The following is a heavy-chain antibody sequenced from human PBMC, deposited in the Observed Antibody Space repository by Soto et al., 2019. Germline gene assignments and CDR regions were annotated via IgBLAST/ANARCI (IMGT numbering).Heavy chain of an antibody. CDR1: GGTFSSYA. CDR2: IIPIFGTA. D-gene: IGHD6-13*01. V-gene: IGHV1-69*13. Sequence: SVKVSCKASGGTFSSYAISWVRQAPGQGLEWMGGIIPIFGTANYAQKFQGRVTITADESTSTAYMVLSSLRSEDTAVYYCARRRSVAAAGLDYWGQGTLVTVSS. J-gene: IGHJ4*02. CDR3: ARRRSVAAAGLDY.